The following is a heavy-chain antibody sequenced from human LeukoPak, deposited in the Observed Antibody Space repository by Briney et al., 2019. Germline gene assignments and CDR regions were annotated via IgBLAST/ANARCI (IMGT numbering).Heavy chain of an antibody. CDR1: GFTFSSYG. Sequence: GRSLRLSCAASGFTFSSYGMHWVRQAPGKGLEWVAVISYDGSNKYYADSVKGRFTISRDNSKNTLYLQMNSLRDEDTAVYFCARDEYYYDSSGYLDYWGQGTLVTVSS. CDR3: ARDEYYYDSSGYLDY. J-gene: IGHJ4*02. CDR2: ISYDGSNK. V-gene: IGHV3-30*03. D-gene: IGHD3-22*01.